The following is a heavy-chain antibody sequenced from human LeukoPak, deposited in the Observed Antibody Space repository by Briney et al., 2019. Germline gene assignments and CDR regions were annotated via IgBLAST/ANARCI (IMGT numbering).Heavy chain of an antibody. CDR1: GGSIGSSSYY. V-gene: IGHV4-39*01. Sequence: SETPSLTCTVSGGSIGSSSYYWGWIRQPPGKGLEWIGSIYYSGSTYYNPSLKSRVTISVDTSKNQFSLKLSSVTAADTAVYYCARRSGYSSGWLDAFDIWGQGTMVTVSS. CDR3: ARRSGYSSGWLDAFDI. D-gene: IGHD6-19*01. CDR2: IYYSGST. J-gene: IGHJ3*02.